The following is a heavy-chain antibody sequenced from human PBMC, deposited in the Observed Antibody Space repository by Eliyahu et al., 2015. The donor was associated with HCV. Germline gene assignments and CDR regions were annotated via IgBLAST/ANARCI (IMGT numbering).Heavy chain of an antibody. CDR1: GFSLTTSGVG. D-gene: IGHD3-22*01. CDR3: AHEPSSGRMFDY. J-gene: IGHJ4*02. V-gene: IGHV2-5*01. CDR2: IYWNDDK. Sequence: QITLKESGPSLMKPTQTLTLTCSFSGFSLTTSGVGVGWIRQPPGKALEWLALIYWNDDKYYSPSLQTRLAILKDPSKNLVVLTMTNLDPVDTATYYCAHEPSSGRMFDYWGQGALVTVSS.